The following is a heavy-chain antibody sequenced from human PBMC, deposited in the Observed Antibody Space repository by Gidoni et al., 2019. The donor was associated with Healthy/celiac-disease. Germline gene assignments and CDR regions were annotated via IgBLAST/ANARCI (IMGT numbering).Heavy chain of an antibody. CDR1: GFTVSSNY. Sequence: EVQLVESGGGWVQPGGSLRLSCAASGFTVSSNYMSWVRQAPGKGLEWVSVIYSGGSTYYADSVKGRFTISRDNSKNTLYLQMNSLRAEDTAVYYCYYYGSGSYYNVGLWGQGTLVTVSS. J-gene: IGHJ4*02. CDR3: YYYGSGSYYNVGL. D-gene: IGHD3-10*01. V-gene: IGHV3-66*02. CDR2: IYSGGST.